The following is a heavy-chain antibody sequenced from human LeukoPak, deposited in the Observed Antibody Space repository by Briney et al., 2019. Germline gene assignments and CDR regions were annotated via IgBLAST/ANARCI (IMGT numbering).Heavy chain of an antibody. J-gene: IGHJ5*02. Sequence: PGRSLRLSCAASGFTFDDYVMHWVRQAPGKGLEWVSGISWNSGSIGYADSVKGRFTISSDTAKNSLYLQMTSLRAEDTALYYCAKGMSGYHRVNWFDPWGQGTLVTVSS. CDR1: GFTFDDYV. D-gene: IGHD3-3*01. CDR3: AKGMSGYHRVNWFDP. V-gene: IGHV3-9*01. CDR2: ISWNSGSI.